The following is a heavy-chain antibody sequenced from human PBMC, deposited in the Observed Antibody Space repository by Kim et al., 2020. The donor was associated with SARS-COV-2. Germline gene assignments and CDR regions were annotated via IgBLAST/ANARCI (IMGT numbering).Heavy chain of an antibody. CDR1: GFTFRTCA. V-gene: IGHV3-23*01. Sequence: GGSLRLSCAASGFTFRTCAMSWVRLAPGKGLELVSGISGSGDTTYYADSVKGRFTTSRDNSKNTLYSQINNLRTADKAVYYFAKNGLYCEYIYCRGYY. CDR3: AKNGLYCEYIYCRGYY. J-gene: IGHJ6*01. D-gene: IGHD2-15*01. CDR2: ISGSGDTT.